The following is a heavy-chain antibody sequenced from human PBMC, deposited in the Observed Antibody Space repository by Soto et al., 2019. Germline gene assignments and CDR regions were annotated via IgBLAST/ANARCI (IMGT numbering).Heavy chain of an antibody. D-gene: IGHD6-13*01. CDR1: GFTFSSYG. CDR2: ISYDGSNK. CDR3: ATLAAGYYYYYGMDV. Sequence: GESLKISCAASGFTFSSYGMHWVRQAPGKGLEWVAVISYDGSNKYYADSVKGRFTISRDNSKNTLYLQMNSLRAEDTAVYYCATLAAGYYYYYGMDVWGQGTTVTVSS. V-gene: IGHV3-30*03. J-gene: IGHJ6*02.